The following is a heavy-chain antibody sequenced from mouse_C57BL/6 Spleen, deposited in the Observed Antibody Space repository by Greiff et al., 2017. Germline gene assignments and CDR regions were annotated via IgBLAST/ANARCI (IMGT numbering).Heavy chain of an antibody. CDR1: GYTFTDYN. CDR3: ARAHYYGSSYDWYFDV. J-gene: IGHJ1*03. CDR2: INPNNGGT. Sequence: EVQLQQSGPELVKPGASVKMSCKASGYTFTDYNMHWVKQSHGKSLEWIGYINPNNGGTSYNQKFKGKATLTVNKSSSTAYMELRSLTSEDSAVYYCARAHYYGSSYDWYFDVWGTGTTVTVSS. D-gene: IGHD1-1*01. V-gene: IGHV1-22*01.